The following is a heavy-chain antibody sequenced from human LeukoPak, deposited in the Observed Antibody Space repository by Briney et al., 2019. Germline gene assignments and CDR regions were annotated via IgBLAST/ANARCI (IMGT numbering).Heavy chain of an antibody. CDR3: ARDRALGAFDI. Sequence: GGSLRLSCAASGFTFSSYSMNWVRRAPGKGLEWVSYISSSGSTIYYADSVKGRFTISRDNAKNSLYLQMNSLRAEDTAVYYCARDRALGAFDIWGQGTMVTVSS. CDR2: ISSSGSTI. V-gene: IGHV3-48*04. D-gene: IGHD1-26*01. J-gene: IGHJ3*02. CDR1: GFTFSSYS.